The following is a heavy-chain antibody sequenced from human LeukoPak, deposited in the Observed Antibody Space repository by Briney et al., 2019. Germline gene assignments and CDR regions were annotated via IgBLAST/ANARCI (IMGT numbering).Heavy chain of an antibody. CDR3: ARDSSLKVVVVPAAPA. D-gene: IGHD2-2*01. J-gene: IGHJ4*02. Sequence: PGGSLRLSCAASGFTFSDYYMSWIRQAPGKGLEWVSYISSSGSTIYYADSVKGRFTISRDNAKNSLYLQMNSLRAEDTAVYYCARDSSLKVVVVPAAPAWGQGTLVTVSS. CDR2: ISSSGSTI. V-gene: IGHV3-11*04. CDR1: GFTFSDYY.